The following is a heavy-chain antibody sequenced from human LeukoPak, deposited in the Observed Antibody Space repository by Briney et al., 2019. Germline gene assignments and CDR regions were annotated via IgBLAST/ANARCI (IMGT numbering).Heavy chain of an antibody. CDR1: GYTFTSYG. D-gene: IGHD6-13*01. CDR2: ISAYNGNT. CDR3: AREGVQQLGTDFDY. J-gene: IGHJ4*02. Sequence: ASVKVSCKASGYTFTSYGISWVRQAPGQGLGWMGWISAYNGNTNYGQKLQGRVTMTTDTTTSTAYMELRSLRSADTAVYYCAREGVQQLGTDFDYWGQGTLVTVSS. V-gene: IGHV1-18*01.